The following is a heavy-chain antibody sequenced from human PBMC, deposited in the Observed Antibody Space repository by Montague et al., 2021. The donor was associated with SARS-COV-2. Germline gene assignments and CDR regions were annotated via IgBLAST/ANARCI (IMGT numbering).Heavy chain of an antibody. V-gene: IGHV4-31*03. J-gene: IGHJ5*01. CDR1: SGSISSGGSISSGGYY. D-gene: IGHD6-13*01. CDR3: ARHRGSGSSWFDS. Sequence: TLSLTCTVSSGSISSGGSISSGGYYWSWIRQHPGKGLEWIGYIYYSGSTSYNPSLKSRVTISVDTSKNQFSLKVRSVTAADTAVYYCARHRGSGSSWFDSWGQGALVTVSS. CDR2: IYYSGST.